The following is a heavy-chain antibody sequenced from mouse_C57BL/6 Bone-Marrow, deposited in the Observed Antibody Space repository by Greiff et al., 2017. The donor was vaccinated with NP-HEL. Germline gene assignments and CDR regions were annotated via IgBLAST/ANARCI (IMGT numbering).Heavy chain of an antibody. CDR2: IFPGSGST. J-gene: IGHJ3*01. CDR3: ARSGYSNYSAWFAD. D-gene: IGHD2-5*01. Sequence: QVQLQQSGPELVKPGASVKISCKASGYTFTDYYLNWVKQRPGQGLEWIGWIFPGSGSTYYNEKFKGKATLTVDKSSSTAYMLLSSLTSEDSAVYFCARSGYSNYSAWFADWGQGTLVTVSA. CDR1: GYTFTDYY. V-gene: IGHV1-75*01.